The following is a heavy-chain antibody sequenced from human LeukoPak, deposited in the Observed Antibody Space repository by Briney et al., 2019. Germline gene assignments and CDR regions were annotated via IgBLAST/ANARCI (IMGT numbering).Heavy chain of an antibody. CDR3: ARGRGYSGYDDAFDI. Sequence: ASVKVSCKASGYTFTSYDINWVRQATGQGLEWMGWMNPNSGNTGYAQKLQGRVTMTRNTSISTAYMELSSLRSEDTAVYYCARGRGYSGYDDAFDIWGQGTMVTVSS. V-gene: IGHV1-8*01. D-gene: IGHD5-12*01. CDR1: GYTFTSYD. J-gene: IGHJ3*02. CDR2: MNPNSGNT.